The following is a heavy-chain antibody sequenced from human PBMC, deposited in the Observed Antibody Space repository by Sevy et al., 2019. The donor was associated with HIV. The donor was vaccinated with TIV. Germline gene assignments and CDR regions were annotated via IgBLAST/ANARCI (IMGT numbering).Heavy chain of an antibody. D-gene: IGHD6-19*01. CDR2: TSAYNGNT. Sequence: ASVKVSCKASGYTFTSYGISWVRQAPGQGLEWMGWTSAYNGNTNYAQKLQGRVTMTTDTSTSTAYMELRSLRSDDTAAYYCARVGLTSGWYSGGVDYWGQGTLVTVSS. CDR1: GYTFTSYG. J-gene: IGHJ4*02. V-gene: IGHV1-18*01. CDR3: ARVGLTSGWYSGGVDY.